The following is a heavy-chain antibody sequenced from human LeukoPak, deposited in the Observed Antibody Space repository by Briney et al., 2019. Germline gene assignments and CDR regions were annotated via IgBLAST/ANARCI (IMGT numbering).Heavy chain of an antibody. Sequence: SQTLSLTCTVAGGCISSGRYYCIWIRRPAGKGLEWIGRIYTSGSTNYNPSLKIRVTISVDTSKNQFSLKLSSVTAADTAVYHCARDLYAGNSAWGQGTLATVSP. CDR2: IYTSGST. V-gene: IGHV4-61*02. CDR1: GGCISSGRYY. D-gene: IGHD4-23*01. CDR3: ARDLYAGNSA. J-gene: IGHJ5*02.